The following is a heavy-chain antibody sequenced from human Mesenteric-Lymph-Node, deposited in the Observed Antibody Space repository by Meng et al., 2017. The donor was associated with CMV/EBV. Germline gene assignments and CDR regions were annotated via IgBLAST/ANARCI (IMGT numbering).Heavy chain of an antibody. V-gene: IGHV3-7*01. Sequence: GESLKISCAASGFTFSSYWMSWVRQAPGKGLEWVANIKQDGSEKYYVDSVKGRFTISRDNAKNSLYLQMNSLRAEDTAVYYCARDYYGYSNYWGQGTLVTVSS. D-gene: IGHD3-22*01. J-gene: IGHJ4*02. CDR3: ARDYYGYSNY. CDR1: GFTFSSYW. CDR2: IKQDGSEK.